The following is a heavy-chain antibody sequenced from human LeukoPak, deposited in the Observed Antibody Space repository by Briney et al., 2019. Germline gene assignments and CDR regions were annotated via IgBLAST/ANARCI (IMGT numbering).Heavy chain of an antibody. CDR1: GFTFSSYS. CDR2: ISYDGSNK. Sequence: GGSLRLSCAASGFTFSSYSMNWVRQAPGKGLEWVAVISYDGSNKYYADSVKGRFTISRDNSKNALYLQMNSLRAEDTAVYYCASGYYDTLNWGQGTLVTVSS. D-gene: IGHD3-22*01. V-gene: IGHV3-30*03. CDR3: ASGYYDTLN. J-gene: IGHJ4*02.